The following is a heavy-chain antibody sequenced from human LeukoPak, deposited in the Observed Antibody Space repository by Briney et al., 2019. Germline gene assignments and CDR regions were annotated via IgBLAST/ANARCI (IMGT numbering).Heavy chain of an antibody. V-gene: IGHV3-15*01. CDR1: GFTFSNAW. Sequence: GGSLRLSCAASGFTFSNAWMSWVRQAPGKGLEWVGRIKSKTDGGTTDYAAPVKGRFTISRDDSKNTLYLQMNSLKTEDTAVYYCTTEGGSYVLDNWFDPWGQGTLVTVSS. J-gene: IGHJ5*02. CDR2: IKSKTDGGTT. CDR3: TTEGGSYVLDNWFDP. D-gene: IGHD1-26*01.